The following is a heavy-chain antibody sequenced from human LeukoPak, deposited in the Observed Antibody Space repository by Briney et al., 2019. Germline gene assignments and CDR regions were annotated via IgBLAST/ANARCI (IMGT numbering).Heavy chain of an antibody. V-gene: IGHV1-3*01. CDR2: INAGNGNR. D-gene: IGHD6-19*01. CDR1: GYTFTSYA. CDR3: ARVSDDSGWNFDY. J-gene: IGHJ4*02. Sequence: GASVKVSCKASGYTFTSYAIHWVRQAPGQRLEWMGWINAGNGNRKYSQKSQDRVTITRETSATTAYMELNSLTSEDTAVYYCARVSDDSGWNFDYWGQGTLVAVSS.